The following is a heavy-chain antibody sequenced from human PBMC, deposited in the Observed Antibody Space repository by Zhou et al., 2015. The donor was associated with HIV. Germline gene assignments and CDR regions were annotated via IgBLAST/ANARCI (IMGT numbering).Heavy chain of an antibody. V-gene: IGHV1-69*12. D-gene: IGHD3-3*01. CDR3: ARISTIFGVVPTGGHYYYGMDV. CDR2: IIPIFGTA. CDR1: GGTFSSYA. Sequence: QVQLVQSGAEVKKPGSSVKVSCKASGGTFSSYAISWVRQAPGQGLEWMGGIIPIFGTANYAQKFQGRVTITADESTSTAYMELSSLRSEDTAVYYCARISTIFGVVPTGGHYYYGMDVWGQGTTVTVSS. J-gene: IGHJ6*02.